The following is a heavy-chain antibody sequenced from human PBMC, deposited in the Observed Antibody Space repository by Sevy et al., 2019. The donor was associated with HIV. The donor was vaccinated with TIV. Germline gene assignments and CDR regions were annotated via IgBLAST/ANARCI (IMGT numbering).Heavy chain of an antibody. V-gene: IGHV1-69*13. CDR2: IIPIFGTA. J-gene: IGHJ6*02. CDR3: AREGGQDDYIWGSPLLYYGMDV. CDR1: GGTFSSYA. D-gene: IGHD3-16*01. Sequence: ASVKVSCKASGGTFSSYAISWVRQAPGQGLEWMGGIIPIFGTANYAQKFQGRVTITADESTSTAYMELSSLRSEDTAVYYCAREGGQDDYIWGSPLLYYGMDVWGQGTTVTVSS.